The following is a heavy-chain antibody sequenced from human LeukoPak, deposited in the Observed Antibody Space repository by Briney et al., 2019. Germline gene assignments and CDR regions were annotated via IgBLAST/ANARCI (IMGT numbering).Heavy chain of an antibody. D-gene: IGHD3-10*01. J-gene: IGHJ6*02. CDR3: ARGITMVRGVIRYYGMDV. V-gene: IGHV3-13*01. Sequence: GGSLRLSCAASGFTFSSYDMHWVRQATGKGLEWVSAIGTAGDTYYPGSVKGRFTISRENAKNSLYLQMNSLRAGDTAVYYCARGITMVRGVIRYYGMDVWGQGNTVTVSS. CDR1: GFTFSSYD. CDR2: IGTAGDT.